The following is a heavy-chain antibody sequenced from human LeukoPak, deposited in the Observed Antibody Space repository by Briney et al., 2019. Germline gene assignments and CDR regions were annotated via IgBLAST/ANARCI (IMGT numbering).Heavy chain of an antibody. V-gene: IGHV3-23*01. Sequence: GGSLRLSCAASGFTSSSYEMSWVRQAPGKGLEWVSAISGSGGSTYYADSVKGRFTISRDNSKNTLYLQMNSLRAEDTAVYYCAKEGGRSSSSGNWFDPWGQGTLVTVSS. CDR2: ISGSGGST. J-gene: IGHJ5*02. CDR3: AKEGGRSSSSGNWFDP. CDR1: GFTSSSYE. D-gene: IGHD6-6*01.